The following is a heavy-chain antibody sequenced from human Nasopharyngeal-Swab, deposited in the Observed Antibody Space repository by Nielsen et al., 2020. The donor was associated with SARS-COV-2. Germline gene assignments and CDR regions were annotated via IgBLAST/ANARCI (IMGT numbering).Heavy chain of an antibody. Sequence: GESLKISCTASGFIFNKAWVSWVRQAPGEGLEWVGRSKTKTDSEPADYATPVKGRFIISRDDSKNTVYLQMDSLKTEDTAMYYCTTDLHDFGDLDYWGRGTVVTVSS. CDR3: TTDLHDFGDLDY. CDR2: SKTKTDSEPA. J-gene: IGHJ4*02. CDR1: GFIFNKAW. V-gene: IGHV3-15*01. D-gene: IGHD3/OR15-3a*01.